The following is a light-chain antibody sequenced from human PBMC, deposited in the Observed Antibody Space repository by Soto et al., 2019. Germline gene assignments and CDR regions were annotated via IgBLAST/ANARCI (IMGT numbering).Light chain of an antibody. Sequence: QSALTQPASVSGSPGQSITISCTGTSSDVGGYNYVSWYQQHPGKAPKLMIYEVTNRPSGVSNRFSGSKSGNTASLTISGLQADDEADYYCSSYTTSFSGWVFGGGTKLTVL. CDR1: SSDVGGYNY. J-gene: IGLJ3*02. CDR2: EVT. V-gene: IGLV2-14*01. CDR3: SSYTTSFSGWV.